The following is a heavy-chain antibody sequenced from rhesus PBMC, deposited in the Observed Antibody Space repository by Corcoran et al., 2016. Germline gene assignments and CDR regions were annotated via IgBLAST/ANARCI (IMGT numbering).Heavy chain of an antibody. J-gene: IGHJ4*01. Sequence: QLQLQESGPGLVKPSETLSLTCAVSGGSLGSNYWSWIRQPPGKGLEGIGRISGSGGRTDYNPSLKSRVTISTDTSKNQFSLNLRSVTAADTAIYYCTRTLGGSFDYWGQGVLVTVSS. CDR3: TRTLGGSFDY. CDR1: GGSLGSNY. V-gene: IGHV4-173*01. CDR2: ISGSGGRT. D-gene: IGHD5-42*01.